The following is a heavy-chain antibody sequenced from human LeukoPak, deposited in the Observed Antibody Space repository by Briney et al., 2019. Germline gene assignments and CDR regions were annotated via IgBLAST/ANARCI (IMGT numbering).Heavy chain of an antibody. CDR1: GFTFSRYW. D-gene: IGHD6-25*01. CDR3: ARESPAAASAFEI. V-gene: IGHV3-7*01. Sequence: PGGSLRLSCAASGFTFSRYWMSWVRQAPGKGLEWVANIKTDGSAKYYVDSVKGRFTISRDNAKNSLFLQMNSLRGEDTALYFCARESPAAASAFEIWGQGTRVTVSS. CDR2: IKTDGSAK. J-gene: IGHJ3*02.